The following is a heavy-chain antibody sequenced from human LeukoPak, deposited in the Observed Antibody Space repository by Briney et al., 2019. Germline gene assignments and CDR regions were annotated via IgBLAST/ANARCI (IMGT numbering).Heavy chain of an antibody. D-gene: IGHD3-22*01. CDR3: AGRYDYYYDSSGRPSQLDY. J-gene: IGHJ4*02. CDR2: IIPIFGTA. V-gene: IGHV1-69*13. Sequence: SVTVSCKASGGTFSSYAISWVRQAPGQGLEWMGGIIPIFGTANYAQKFQGRVTITADESTSTAYMELSSLRSEDTAVYYCAGRYDYYYDSSGRPSQLDYWGQGTLVTVSS. CDR1: GGTFSSYA.